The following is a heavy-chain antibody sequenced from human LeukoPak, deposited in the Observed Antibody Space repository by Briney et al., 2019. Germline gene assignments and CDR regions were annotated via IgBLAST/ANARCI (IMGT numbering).Heavy chain of an antibody. V-gene: IGHV1-3*01. D-gene: IGHD3-22*01. CDR3: ARDLRYYYDSSSPDY. CDR2: ISAGNGNT. Sequence: ASVKVSCKASGYTFTSYPLHWVRQAPGPRLEWMGWISAGNGNTKYSRKFQGRVAITRDTSANTAYMELSSLRSEDTAVYYCARDLRYYYDSSSPDYWGQGTLVTVS. CDR1: GYTFTSYP. J-gene: IGHJ4*02.